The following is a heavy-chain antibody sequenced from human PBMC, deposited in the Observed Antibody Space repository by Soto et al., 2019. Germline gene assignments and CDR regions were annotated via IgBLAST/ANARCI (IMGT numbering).Heavy chain of an antibody. CDR3: LTVSGSYDPDY. Sequence: QVQLQESGPGLVKPSGTLSLTCAVSGGSISSSNWWSWVRQPPGKGLEWIGEIYHSGSTNYNPSLKGRVTISGEQSKDPFSLKLRSLTAAGTAVYYCLTVSGSYDPDYWGQGTLVTVSS. V-gene: IGHV4-4*02. CDR2: IYHSGST. D-gene: IGHD1-26*01. J-gene: IGHJ4*02. CDR1: GGSISSSNW.